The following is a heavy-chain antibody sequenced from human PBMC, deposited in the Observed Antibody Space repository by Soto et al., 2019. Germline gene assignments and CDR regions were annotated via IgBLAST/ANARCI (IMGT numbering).Heavy chain of an antibody. CDR3: ARMYGDYGLNGNYYGMDV. Sequence: EVQLVESGGGLVKPGGSLRLSCAASGFTFSSYSMNWARQAPGKGLEWVSSISSSSSYIYFADSVKGRFTISRDNAKNSLYLQMNSLRAEDTAVCYCARMYGDYGLNGNYYGMDVWGQGTTVTVSS. D-gene: IGHD4-17*01. CDR1: GFTFSSYS. J-gene: IGHJ6*02. V-gene: IGHV3-21*01. CDR2: ISSSSSYI.